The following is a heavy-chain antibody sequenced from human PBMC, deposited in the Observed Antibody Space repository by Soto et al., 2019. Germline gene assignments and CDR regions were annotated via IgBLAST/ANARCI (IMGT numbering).Heavy chain of an antibody. Sequence: VHMVESGGGVVQPGKSLRLSCETSGFTFKFYGMHWVRQAPGKGLECVAVISHDGNTHYYADSVKGRFTISRDNSKNTPYLLMNSLRLDDSSTYYCAKDRGGDCPDNSCYFGADYWGQGALVTVSS. CDR1: GFTFKFYG. CDR3: AKDRGGDCPDNSCYFGADY. J-gene: IGHJ4*02. D-gene: IGHD2-2*01. CDR2: ISHDGNTH. V-gene: IGHV3-30*18.